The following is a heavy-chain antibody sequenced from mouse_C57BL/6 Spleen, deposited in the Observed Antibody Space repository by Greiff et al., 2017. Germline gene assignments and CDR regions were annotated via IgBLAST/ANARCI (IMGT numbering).Heavy chain of an antibody. Sequence: EVPLVESGGDLVKPGGSLKLSCAASGFTFSSYGMSLVRPTPDNMLALVPTLSSGGSYTYYPDSVKGRFTISRDNAKNTLYLQMSSLKSEDTAMYYCARQLDFDYWGQGTTLS. D-gene: IGHD4-1*01. J-gene: IGHJ2*01. CDR3: ARQLDFDY. CDR2: LSSGGSYT. V-gene: IGHV5-6*01. CDR1: GFTFSSYG.